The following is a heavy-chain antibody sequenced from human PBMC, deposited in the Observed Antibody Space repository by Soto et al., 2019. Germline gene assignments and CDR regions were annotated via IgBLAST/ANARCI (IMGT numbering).Heavy chain of an antibody. D-gene: IGHD3-16*01. Sequence: SQTLSLTCAVYGGSFSGYYWSWIRQPPGKGLEWIGEINQSGSTNYNPSLKSRLTISVDTSKNQFSLKLSSVTAADTAVYYCARTLDYGHMDVWGKGTTVTVSS. CDR2: INQSGST. CDR1: GGSFSGYY. V-gene: IGHV4-34*01. CDR3: ARTLDYGHMDV. J-gene: IGHJ6*03.